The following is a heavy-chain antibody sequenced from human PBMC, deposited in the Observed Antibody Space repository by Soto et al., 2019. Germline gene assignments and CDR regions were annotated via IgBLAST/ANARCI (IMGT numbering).Heavy chain of an antibody. CDR3: ARERRGMTQYYFDY. CDR2: IWSDGSNK. CDR1: GFTFSSYG. Sequence: QVQLVESGGGVVQPGRSLRLSCAASGFTFSSYGMHWVRQAPGKGLEWVSVIWSDGSNKYYADSVKGRFTISRDNAKNTLYLQMNSLRAEDTAVYYCARERRGMTQYYFDYWGQGTLVTVSS. J-gene: IGHJ4*02. D-gene: IGHD1-1*01. V-gene: IGHV3-33*01.